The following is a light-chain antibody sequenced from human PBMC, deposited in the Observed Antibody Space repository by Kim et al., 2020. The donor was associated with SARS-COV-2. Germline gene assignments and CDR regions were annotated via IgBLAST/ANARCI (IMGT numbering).Light chain of an antibody. Sequence: SPGERATLSCRASQSVSGSYLAWYQQKPGQAPRLLIYGASSRATGISDRFSGSGSGTDFTLTISRLEPEDFSVYYCQQYGSSPKYTFGQGTKLEI. V-gene: IGKV3-20*01. CDR2: GAS. CDR3: QQYGSSPKYT. CDR1: QSVSGSY. J-gene: IGKJ2*01.